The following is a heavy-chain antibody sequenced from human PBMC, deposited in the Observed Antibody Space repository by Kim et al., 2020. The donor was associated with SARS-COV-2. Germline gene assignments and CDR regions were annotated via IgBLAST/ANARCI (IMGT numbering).Heavy chain of an antibody. J-gene: IGHJ5*02. CDR2: IWYDGSNK. CDR3: ARASRSRYDFWSGYPKIWLDP. D-gene: IGHD3-3*01. CDR1: GFTFSSYC. Sequence: GGSLRLSCAASGFTFSSYCMHWVRQAPGKGLEWVAVIWYDGSNKYYADSVKGRFTISRDNSKNTLYLQMNSLRAEDTAVYYCARASRSRYDFWSGYPKIWLDPWGQGNLVTVSS. V-gene: IGHV3-33*08.